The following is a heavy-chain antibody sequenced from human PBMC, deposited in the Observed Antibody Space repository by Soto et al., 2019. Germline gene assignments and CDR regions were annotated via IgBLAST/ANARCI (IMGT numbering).Heavy chain of an antibody. CDR1: GFSLRANGMG. V-gene: IGHV2-5*02. J-gene: IGHJ5*02. Sequence: SGPTLGNPTETLTLTCTFSGFSLRANGMGVGWFRQPPGRALEWLAVIFWDDIQRYSPSLQTRLTITKDTSKNEVVLRMTNVDPVDTATYFCAHRPRSGSYYPSWGPGTLDTVSS. CDR2: IFWDDIQ. D-gene: IGHD1-26*01. CDR3: AHRPRSGSYYPS.